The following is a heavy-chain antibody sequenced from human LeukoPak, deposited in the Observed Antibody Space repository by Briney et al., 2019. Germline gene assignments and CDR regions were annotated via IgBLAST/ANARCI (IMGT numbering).Heavy chain of an antibody. Sequence: GASVTVSCKASGYLFTVYYLHWVRQAPGRGLEWMGWINTESGDTNYEQKFQGRVAMTRDTSTSTAYMELSRMTSDDTAVYYCARTLGYCGRDCHDQVFQYWGQGTLVIVSS. CDR2: INTESGDT. D-gene: IGHD2-21*02. CDR3: ARTLGYCGRDCHDQVFQY. V-gene: IGHV1-2*02. CDR1: GYLFTVYY. J-gene: IGHJ1*01.